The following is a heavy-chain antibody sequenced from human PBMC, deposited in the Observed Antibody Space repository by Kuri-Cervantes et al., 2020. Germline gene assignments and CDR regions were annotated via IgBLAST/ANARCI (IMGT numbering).Heavy chain of an antibody. CDR2: ISGSGGST. Sequence: GGSLRLSCAASGFTFSSYAMSWVRQAPGKGLEWVSAISGSGGSTYYADSVKGRFTISRDNSKNTLYLQMNSLRAEDTALYYCAKDIDAYYYGSGSYYNPDRGSYYFDYWGQGTLVTVSS. J-gene: IGHJ4*02. CDR1: GFTFSSYA. V-gene: IGHV3-23*01. CDR3: AKDIDAYYYGSGSYYNPDRGSYYFDY. D-gene: IGHD3-10*01.